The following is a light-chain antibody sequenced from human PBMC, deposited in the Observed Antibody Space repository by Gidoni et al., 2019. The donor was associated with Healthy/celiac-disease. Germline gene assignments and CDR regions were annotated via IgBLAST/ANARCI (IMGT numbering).Light chain of an antibody. Sequence: NFLLPQPHSVSESPGKTVTISCTGSSGSIASNFVQWYRQRPGSAPTIVIYEDERRPSGVPDRFSGSIDSSSNSAALTISGLKTEDEADYYCQSVDSSNQVVCGGGTRLTVL. J-gene: IGLJ2*01. V-gene: IGLV6-57*02. CDR1: SGSIASNF. CDR3: QSVDSSNQVV. CDR2: EDE.